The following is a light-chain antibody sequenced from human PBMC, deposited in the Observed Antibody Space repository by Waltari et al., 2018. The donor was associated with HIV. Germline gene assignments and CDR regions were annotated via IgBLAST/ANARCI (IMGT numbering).Light chain of an antibody. CDR1: SSNIGSNY. J-gene: IGLJ2*01. V-gene: IGLV1-47*01. CDR2: RNN. Sequence: QSVLTQPPPASGAPGQRVTISCSGSSSNIGSNYVYWYQQLPGPAPKLLIYRNNQRPSGVPDRFSGSKSGTSASLAISGLRSEDEADYYCAAWTDSRYVVFGGGTKLTVL. CDR3: AAWTDSRYVV.